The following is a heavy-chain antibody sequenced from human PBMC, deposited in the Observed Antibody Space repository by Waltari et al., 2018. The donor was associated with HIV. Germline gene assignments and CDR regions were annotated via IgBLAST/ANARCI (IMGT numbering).Heavy chain of an antibody. CDR1: GFAVINNY. CDR2: IYSNATT. J-gene: IGHJ4*02. Sequence: EVQLVESGGGLIQPGGSLRLACAASGFAVINNYMSWVRQAPGKGLGGVSRIYSNATTYSADSGNGRLTISRDKSKNTLYLQRNSLRADDTAVYFCATVLVRTSWVITTAPFDYWGQGTLVTVSS. D-gene: IGHD3-22*01. CDR3: ATVLVRTSWVITTAPFDY. V-gene: IGHV3-53*01.